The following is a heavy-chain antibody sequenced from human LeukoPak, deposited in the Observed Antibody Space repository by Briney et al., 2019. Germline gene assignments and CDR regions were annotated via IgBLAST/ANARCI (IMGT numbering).Heavy chain of an antibody. J-gene: IGHJ5*02. CDR2: ISAYNGNT. CDR1: GYTFTSYG. V-gene: IGHV1-18*01. D-gene: IGHD3-22*01. Sequence: GASVKVSCKASGYTFTSYGISWVRQAPGQGLEWMGWISAYNGNTNYAQKLQGRVTMTTDTSTSTAYMELRSLRSDDTAVYYCARDVEYYYDSSGYYPRHSRFDPWGQGTLVTVSS. CDR3: ARDVEYYYDSSGYYPRHSRFDP.